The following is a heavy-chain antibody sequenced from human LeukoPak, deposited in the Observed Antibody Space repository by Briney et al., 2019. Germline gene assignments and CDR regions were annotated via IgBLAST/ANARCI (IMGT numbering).Heavy chain of an antibody. Sequence: SVKVSCKASGGTFSSYAISWVRQAPGQGLEWMGRIIPILGIANYAQKFQGRVTITADESTSTAYMELSGLRSEGTAVYYCAREPPYCSGGSCYFDYWGQGTLVTVSS. J-gene: IGHJ4*02. CDR3: AREPPYCSGGSCYFDY. CDR1: GGTFSSYA. CDR2: IIPILGIA. V-gene: IGHV1-69*04. D-gene: IGHD2-15*01.